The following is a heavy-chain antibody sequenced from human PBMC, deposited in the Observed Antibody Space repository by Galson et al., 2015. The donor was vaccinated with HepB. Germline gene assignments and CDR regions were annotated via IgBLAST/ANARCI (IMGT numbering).Heavy chain of an antibody. D-gene: IGHD3-22*01. J-gene: IGHJ4*02. CDR1: GYTFTDYY. V-gene: IGHV1-69-2*01. CDR3: ARVAYYYDSSGYYRGDY. Sequence: VKVSCKVSGYTFTDYYMHWVQQAPGKGLEWMGLVDPEDGETIYAEKFQGRVTITADTSTDTAYMELRSLRSDDTAVYYCARVAYYYDSSGYYRGDYWGQGTLVTVSS. CDR2: VDPEDGET.